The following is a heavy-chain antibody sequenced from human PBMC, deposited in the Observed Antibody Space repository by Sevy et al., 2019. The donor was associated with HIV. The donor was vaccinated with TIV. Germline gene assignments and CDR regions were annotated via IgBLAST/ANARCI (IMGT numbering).Heavy chain of an antibody. Sequence: GGSLRLSCGASGFAFSRYGMHWVRQAPGKGLEWVAVIWHDGNYKYYADSVKGRFTSSRDNSKNTLYLQMNSLRGDDSAVYFCARDPLYYAHRDSYHLKYYFDYWGQGTQVTVSS. V-gene: IGHV3-33*01. D-gene: IGHD3-3*01. CDR3: ARDPLYYAHRDSYHLKYYFDY. CDR1: GFAFSRYG. J-gene: IGHJ4*02. CDR2: IWHDGNYK.